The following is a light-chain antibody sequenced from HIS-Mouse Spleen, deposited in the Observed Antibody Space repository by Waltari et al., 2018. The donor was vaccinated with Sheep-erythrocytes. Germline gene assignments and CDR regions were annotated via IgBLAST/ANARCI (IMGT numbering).Light chain of an antibody. CDR3: CSYAGSYNHV. J-gene: IGLJ1*01. Sequence: QSALTQPRSVSGPPVQSVTISCTETSSDVGGYTYFSWYQQHPGKAPKLMIYDVSKRPSGVPDRFSGSKSGNTASLTISGLQAEDEADYYCCSYAGSYNHVFATGTKVTVL. CDR1: SSDVGGYTY. CDR2: DVS. V-gene: IGLV2-11*01.